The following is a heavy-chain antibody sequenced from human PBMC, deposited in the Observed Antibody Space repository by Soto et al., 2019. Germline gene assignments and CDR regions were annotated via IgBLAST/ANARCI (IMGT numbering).Heavy chain of an antibody. Sequence: EVQLVESGGGLVQPGGSLRLSCAASGFTFSSFDMHWVRQVTGKGLEWVSSIGTAGYTYYPDSVKGRFTISREDVKKTLYLHMNTLTAEDTAVYYCARDLGHWGQGTLVTVSS. V-gene: IGHV3-13*01. CDR3: ARDLGH. CDR2: IGTAGYT. CDR1: GFTFSSFD. J-gene: IGHJ4*02.